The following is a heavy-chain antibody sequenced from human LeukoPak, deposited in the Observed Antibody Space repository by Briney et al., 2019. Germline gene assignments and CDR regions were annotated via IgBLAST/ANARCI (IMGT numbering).Heavy chain of an antibody. D-gene: IGHD3-22*01. Sequence: GESLRLSCAASGFTFSSYAMSWVRQAPGKGREWVSAISGSGTNTYYADSVKGRFTISRDNSENTLYLQLNSLRVEDTAVYYCAKDQSHHDSSGSLYDPWGQGSLVTVSS. CDR2: ISGSGTNT. V-gene: IGHV3-23*01. CDR3: AKDQSHHDSSGSLYDP. CDR1: GFTFSSYA. J-gene: IGHJ5*02.